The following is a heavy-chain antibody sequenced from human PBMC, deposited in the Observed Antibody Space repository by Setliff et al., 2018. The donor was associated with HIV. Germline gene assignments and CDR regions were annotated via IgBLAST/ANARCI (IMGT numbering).Heavy chain of an antibody. D-gene: IGHD4-4*01. V-gene: IGHV4-61*02. CDR3: ARPVVDYRYYYYMDV. J-gene: IGHJ6*03. CDR2: VDTTGNT. Sequence: PSETLSLTCNVSGGSISSGSYYWTWIRQPAGKGLEWIGRVDTTGNTNYNPSLNSRVTILADTSKNQFSLKLSSVTAADTAVYYCARPVVDYRYYYYMDVWGKGTTVTVSS. CDR1: GGSISSGSYY.